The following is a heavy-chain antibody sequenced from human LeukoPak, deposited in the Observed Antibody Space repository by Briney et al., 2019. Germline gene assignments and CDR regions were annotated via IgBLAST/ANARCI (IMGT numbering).Heavy chain of an antibody. CDR2: IKQDGSEK. CDR1: GFTFTSYW. V-gene: IGHV3-7*01. D-gene: IGHD3-22*01. Sequence: GGSLRLSCAASGFTFTSYWMSWVRQAPGKGLEWVANIKQDGSEKYYVDSVKGRFTISRDNAKNSLYLQMNSLRAEDTAVYYCARAPITYDSSGYYYVDWFDPWGQGTLVTVSS. CDR3: ARAPITYDSSGYYYVDWFDP. J-gene: IGHJ5*02.